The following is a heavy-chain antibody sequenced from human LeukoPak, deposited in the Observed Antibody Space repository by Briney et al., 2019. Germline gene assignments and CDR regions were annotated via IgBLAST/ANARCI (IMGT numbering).Heavy chain of an antibody. CDR3: ARGGYSYGYYMDV. V-gene: IGHV4-59*01. J-gene: IGHJ6*03. D-gene: IGHD5-18*01. CDR2: IYYSAST. Sequence: SETLSLTCTVSGGSISSYYWSWIRQPPGKGLEWIGYIYYSASTNYNPSLKSRVTISVAPSKNQFSLKLSSVPAADTAVYYCARGGYSYGYYMDVWGNGTTVTVSS. CDR1: GGSISSYY.